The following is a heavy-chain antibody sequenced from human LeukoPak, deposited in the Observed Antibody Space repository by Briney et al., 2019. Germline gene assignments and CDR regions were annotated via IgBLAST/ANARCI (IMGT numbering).Heavy chain of an antibody. V-gene: IGHV5-51*01. CDR1: GYSFSTYW. Sequence: PGESLKISCKGSGYSFSTYWIGWVRQMPGKGLEWMGIIYPGDSDTKYSPSFQGHVTISADKSISTACLQWSSLKASDTAMYYCASYDSSAYYASWGQGTLVTVSS. D-gene: IGHD3-22*01. CDR3: ASYDSSAYYAS. J-gene: IGHJ5*02. CDR2: IYPGDSDT.